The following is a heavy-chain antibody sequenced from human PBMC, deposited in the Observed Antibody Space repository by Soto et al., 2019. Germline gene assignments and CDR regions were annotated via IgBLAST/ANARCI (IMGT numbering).Heavy chain of an antibody. V-gene: IGHV3-13*01. CDR1: GFTFSSYD. Sequence: EVQLVESGGGLAQPGGYLRLSCAASGFTFSSYDMHWVRQATGKGLEWVSAIGTAGDTYYPGSVKGRFTISRENAKNSLYLQMNSLRAGDTAVYYCAVKSPYSGSYSGWGQGTLVTVSS. CDR2: IGTAGDT. J-gene: IGHJ4*02. CDR3: AVKSPYSGSYSG. D-gene: IGHD1-26*01.